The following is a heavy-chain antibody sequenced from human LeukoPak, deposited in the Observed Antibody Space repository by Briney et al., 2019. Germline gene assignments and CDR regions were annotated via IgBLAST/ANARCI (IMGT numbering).Heavy chain of an antibody. CDR1: GGSINTPNYY. Sequence: SETLSLTCTVSGGSINTPNYYWGWIRQTPGKGLEWIGNIFYSGGTYYSPSLTSRVTISLDTSRNQFSLKLSSVTAADTAVYYCARDARVQKWFGELIMTKTYYFDYWGQGTLVTVSS. D-gene: IGHD3-10*01. CDR3: ARDARVQKWFGELIMTKTYYFDY. CDR2: IFYSGGT. J-gene: IGHJ4*02. V-gene: IGHV4-39*07.